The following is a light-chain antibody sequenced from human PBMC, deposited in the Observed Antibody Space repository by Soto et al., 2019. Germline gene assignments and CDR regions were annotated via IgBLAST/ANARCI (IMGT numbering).Light chain of an antibody. CDR1: QSISSSY. Sequence: EIVLTQSPGTLSLSPGERATLSCRASQSISSSYLAWYQQKPGQAPRLLIYAATSRATGIPDRFSGSGSGTDFALTISRLEREGFAVYYCQQYGSSSYTFGQGTQLEIK. CDR3: QQYGSSSYT. CDR2: AAT. J-gene: IGKJ2*01. V-gene: IGKV3-20*01.